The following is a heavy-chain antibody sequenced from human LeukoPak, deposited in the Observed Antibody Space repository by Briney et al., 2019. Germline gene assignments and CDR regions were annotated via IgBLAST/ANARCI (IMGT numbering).Heavy chain of an antibody. V-gene: IGHV5-51*01. CDR1: GYSFTNYW. CDR2: IYPPDSDT. J-gene: IGHJ3*02. CDR3: ARTSGGYSVGAFDI. D-gene: IGHD4-23*01. Sequence: GESLKISCQGSGYSFTNYWIGWVRQMPGKGLEWMGIIYPPDSDTRYGPSFQGQVTISADKSISTAYLQWSSLKASDTALYYCARTSGGYSVGAFDIWGQGTMVTASS.